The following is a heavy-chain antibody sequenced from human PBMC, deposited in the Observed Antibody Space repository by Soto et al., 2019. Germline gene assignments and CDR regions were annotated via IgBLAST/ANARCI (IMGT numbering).Heavy chain of an antibody. Sequence: ASVKVSCKASGYTFTSYAMHWVRQAPGQRLEWMGWINAGNGNTKYSQKFQGRVTITRDTSASTAYMELSSLRSEDTAVYYCASTYSSSSGVGWFDPWGQGTLAPVYS. CDR1: GYTFTSYA. CDR3: ASTYSSSSGVGWFDP. J-gene: IGHJ5*02. D-gene: IGHD6-6*01. CDR2: INAGNGNT. V-gene: IGHV1-3*01.